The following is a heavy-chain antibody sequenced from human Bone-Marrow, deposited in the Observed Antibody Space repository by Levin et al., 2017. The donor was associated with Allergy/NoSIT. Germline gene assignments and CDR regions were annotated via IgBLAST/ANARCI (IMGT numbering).Heavy chain of an antibody. CDR3: ARQLVTPPYYYFYMDV. D-gene: IGHD2-8*02. V-gene: IGHV5-51*01. CDR1: GYSFTNDW. J-gene: IGHJ6*03. Sequence: GESLKISCKGSGYSFTNDWIGWVRQMPGKGLEWMGIINLADSDTRYSPPFEGQVIISADKSINTAYLQWRSLKASDTAMYYCARQLVTPPYYYFYMDVWGQGTTVTVSS. CDR2: INLADSDT.